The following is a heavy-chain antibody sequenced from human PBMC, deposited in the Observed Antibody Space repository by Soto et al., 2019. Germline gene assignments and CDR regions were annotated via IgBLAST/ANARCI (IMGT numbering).Heavy chain of an antibody. V-gene: IGHV1-69*02. D-gene: IGHD2-2*01. CDR1: GGTFSSYT. Sequence: QVQLVQSGAEVKKPGSSVKVSCKASGGTFSSYTISWVRQAPGQGLEWMGRIIPILGIANYAQKFQGRVTITADKSTSKAYMELSSLRSEDTAVYYCARYCSSTSCENYYYGMDVWGQGTTVTVSS. J-gene: IGHJ6*02. CDR2: IIPILGIA. CDR3: ARYCSSTSCENYYYGMDV.